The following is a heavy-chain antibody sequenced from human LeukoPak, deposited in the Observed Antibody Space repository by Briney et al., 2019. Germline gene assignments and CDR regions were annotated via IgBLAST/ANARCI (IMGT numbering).Heavy chain of an antibody. D-gene: IGHD3-22*01. CDR3: AKDNYDSSGYYYTGVFDI. V-gene: IGHV3-23*01. J-gene: IGHJ3*02. CDR1: GFTFSSYA. Sequence: TGGSLRLSCAASGFTFSSYAMSWVRQAPGKGLEWVSSISGSGGRTYYADSVRGRLTISRDNSKNTLYPQMNSLRAEDTAVYYCAKDNYDSSGYYYTGVFDIWGQGTMVTVSS. CDR2: ISGSGGRT.